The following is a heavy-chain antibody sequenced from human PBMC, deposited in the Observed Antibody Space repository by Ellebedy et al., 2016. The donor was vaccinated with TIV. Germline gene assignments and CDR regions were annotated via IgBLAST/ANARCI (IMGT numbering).Heavy chain of an antibody. CDR2: VWYDGSNK. V-gene: IGHV3-33*01. D-gene: IGHD3-3*01. J-gene: IGHJ4*02. CDR3: ARDWKGHPFYDFWTGYLDY. Sequence: GGSLRLSXTASGFTFSSFSMHWIRQAPGKGLEWVALVWYDGSNKYYIESVKGRFTISRDNSQNTVYLEMNSLRAEDTAVYYCARDWKGHPFYDFWTGYLDYWGQGALVTVSS. CDR1: GFTFSSFS.